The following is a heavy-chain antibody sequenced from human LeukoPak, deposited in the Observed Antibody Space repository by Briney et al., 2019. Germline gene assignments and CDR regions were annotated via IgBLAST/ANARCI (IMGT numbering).Heavy chain of an antibody. J-gene: IGHJ6*03. CDR1: GGSFSGYY. Sequence: SETLSLTCAVYGGSFSGYYWSWIRQPPGKGLEWIGEINHSGSTNYNPSLQSRVTISVDTSKNQFSLTLSSVTAADTAVYYCARGSWYSRGYYYYYMDVWGKGTTVTVSS. CDR2: INHSGST. V-gene: IGHV4-34*01. CDR3: ARGSWYSRGYYYYYMDV. D-gene: IGHD6-13*01.